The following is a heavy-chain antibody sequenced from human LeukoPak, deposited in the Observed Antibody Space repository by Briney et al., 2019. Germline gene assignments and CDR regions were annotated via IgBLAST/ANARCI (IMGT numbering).Heavy chain of an antibody. CDR3: ARDWNDNPKSYDTWL. V-gene: IGHV3-7*01. CDR2: IKEGGSDK. CDR1: GLTFSSFW. D-gene: IGHD1-1*01. J-gene: IGHJ4*02. Sequence: PGGSLRLSCVASGLTFSSFWMSWVRQAPGKGLEWVGNIKEGGSDKNYVDSVKGRFTIFRDNAKNSVYLQMHSLRAEDTAVYYCARDWNDNPKSYDTWLWGQGTLVTVSS.